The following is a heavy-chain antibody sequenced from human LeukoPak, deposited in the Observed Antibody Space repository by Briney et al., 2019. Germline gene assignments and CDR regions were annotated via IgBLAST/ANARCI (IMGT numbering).Heavy chain of an antibody. J-gene: IGHJ6*02. CDR2: ISYDGSNK. V-gene: IGHV3-30-3*02. CDR3: AKDSSDLSSVLRFLAFYYYGMDV. D-gene: IGHD3-3*01. CDR1: GFTFSSYA. Sequence: PGRSLRLSSAASGFTFSSYAMHWVRQAPGKGLEWVAVISYDGSNKNYADSVKGRFTISRDNSKNTLYLQMNSLRAEDTAVYYCAKDSSDLSSVLRFLAFYYYGMDVWGRGTTVTVSS.